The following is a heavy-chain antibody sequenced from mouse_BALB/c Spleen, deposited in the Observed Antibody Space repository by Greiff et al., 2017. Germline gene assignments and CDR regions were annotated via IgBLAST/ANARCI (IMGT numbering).Heavy chain of an antibody. CDR3: AREGAVVADYYAMDY. V-gene: IGHV5-9-4*01. CDR2: ISSGGSYT. J-gene: IGHJ4*01. CDR1: GFTFSSYA. D-gene: IGHD1-1*01. Sequence: EVKVEESGGGLVKPGGSLKLSCAASGFTFSSYAMSWVRQSPEKRLEWVAEISSGGSYTYYPDTVTGRFTISRDNAKNTLYLEMSSLRSEDTAMYYCAREGAVVADYYAMDYWGQGTSVTVSS.